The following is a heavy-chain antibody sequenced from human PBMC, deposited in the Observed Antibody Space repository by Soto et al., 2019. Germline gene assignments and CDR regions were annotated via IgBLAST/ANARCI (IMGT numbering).Heavy chain of an antibody. CDR3: AREIYSSGWLNWFDP. CDR1: GGSISSYY. D-gene: IGHD6-19*01. Sequence: PSETLSLTCTVSGGSISSYYLSWIRQPPGKGLEWIGYIYYSGSTNYNPSLKSRVTISVDTSKNQFSLKLSSVTAADTAVYYCAREIYSSGWLNWFDPWGQGTLVTVSS. V-gene: IGHV4-59*01. CDR2: IYYSGST. J-gene: IGHJ5*02.